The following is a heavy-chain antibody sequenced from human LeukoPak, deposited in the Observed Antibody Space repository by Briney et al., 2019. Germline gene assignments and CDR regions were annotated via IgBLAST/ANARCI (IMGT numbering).Heavy chain of an antibody. D-gene: IGHD6-19*01. J-gene: IGHJ5*01. CDR1: GFAFRVYA. CDR2: INANSGTT. CDR3: AKPISGGLAVIADWIHP. V-gene: IGHV3-23*01. Sequence: GGSLRRSCTASGFAFRVYAMSWLRQPPGKGLEWVSTINANSGTTSYAASVRGRFTISRDNSKNTLYLQLNTLRADDTATYYCAKPISGGLAVIADWIHPWGQGTLVVVSS.